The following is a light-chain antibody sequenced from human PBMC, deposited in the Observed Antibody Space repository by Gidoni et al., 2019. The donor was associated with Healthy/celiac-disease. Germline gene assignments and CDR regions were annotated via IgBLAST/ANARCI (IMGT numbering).Light chain of an antibody. CDR2: AAS. Sequence: DIQMTQSPSSLSASVGDRVTITCRSSQSISSYYNCYQQKPETTPKLLIYAASSLHSGVPARFSGSGSGTVFPLIISRRQPEDFVTYYCQQSYSTLCTFGRXTKVEIK. V-gene: IGKV1-39*01. CDR3: QQSYSTLCT. CDR1: QSISSY. J-gene: IGKJ2*02.